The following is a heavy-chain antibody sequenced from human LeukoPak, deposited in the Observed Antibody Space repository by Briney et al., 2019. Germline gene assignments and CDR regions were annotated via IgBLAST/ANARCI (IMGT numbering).Heavy chain of an antibody. CDR3: ARGYSSGEAD. D-gene: IGHD6-19*01. Sequence: SETLSLTCTVSGASISSYYWSWIRQPPGKGLEWIGYIHYSGGTNHNPSLKSRVTISVDTSKNQFSLKLSSVTAADTAVYYCARGYSSGEADWGQGTLVTVSS. J-gene: IGHJ4*02. CDR2: IHYSGGT. CDR1: GASISSYY. V-gene: IGHV4-59*12.